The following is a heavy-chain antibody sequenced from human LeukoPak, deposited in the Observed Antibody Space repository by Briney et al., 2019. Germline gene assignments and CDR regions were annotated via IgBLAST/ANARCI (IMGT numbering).Heavy chain of an antibody. D-gene: IGHD3-16*01. CDR1: GFTFSTYN. J-gene: IGHJ4*02. CDR2: ITSSSTNI. CDR3: AKVTGGDMITYGGLDY. Sequence: PGGSLRLSCAASGFTFSTYNMNWVRQAPGKGLEWVSHITSSSTNIYYADSVKGRSTISRDNSKNTLYLQMNSLRAEDTAVYYCAKVTGGDMITYGGLDYWGQGTLVTVSS. V-gene: IGHV3-48*01.